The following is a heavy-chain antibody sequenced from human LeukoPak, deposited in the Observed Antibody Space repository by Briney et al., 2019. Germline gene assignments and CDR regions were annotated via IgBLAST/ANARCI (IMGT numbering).Heavy chain of an antibody. CDR3: AKGSWIQLWSELEFDP. J-gene: IGHJ5*02. CDR1: GFTFSSYG. Sequence: PGGSLRLSCAASGFTFSSYGMHWVRQAPGKGLEWVAFIRYDGSNKYYADSVKGRFTISRDNSKNTLYLQMNGLRAEDTAVYYCAKGSWIQLWSELEFDPWGQGTLVTVSS. V-gene: IGHV3-30*02. CDR2: IRYDGSNK. D-gene: IGHD5-18*01.